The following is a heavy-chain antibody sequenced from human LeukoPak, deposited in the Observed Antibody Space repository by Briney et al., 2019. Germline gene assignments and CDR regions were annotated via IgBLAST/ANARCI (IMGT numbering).Heavy chain of an antibody. D-gene: IGHD1-26*01. Sequence: SQTLSLTCAISGDSVSSNSAAWNWIRQSPSRGLEWLGRTYYRSKGYNDYAVSVNSRITINPDTSKNQFYLQLNSVTAEDTAVYYCARGIFNRWELPHNWFDPWGQGTLVTVSS. CDR2: TYYRSKGYN. CDR1: GDSVSSNSAA. J-gene: IGHJ5*02. V-gene: IGHV6-1*01. CDR3: ARGIFNRWELPHNWFDP.